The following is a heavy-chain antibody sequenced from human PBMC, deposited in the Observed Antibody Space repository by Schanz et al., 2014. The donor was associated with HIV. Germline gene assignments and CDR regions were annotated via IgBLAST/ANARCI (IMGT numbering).Heavy chain of an antibody. CDR1: GFTFSSYG. J-gene: IGHJ3*02. D-gene: IGHD5-18*01. CDR2: IWYDGSNK. CDR3: ARGAGDTDWGRI. Sequence: QVQLVESGGGVVQPGRSLRLSCAASGFTFSSYGMHWVRQVPGKGLEWVAVIWYDGSNKYYADSVKGRFTISRDNSKNTLYLQMNSLRAEDTAVYYCARGAGDTDWGRIWGQGTLVTVSS. V-gene: IGHV3-30*19.